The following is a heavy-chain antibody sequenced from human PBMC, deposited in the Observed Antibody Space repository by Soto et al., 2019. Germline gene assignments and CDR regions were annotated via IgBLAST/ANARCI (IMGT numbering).Heavy chain of an antibody. CDR1: GYTFTGYY. CDR2: INPNSGGT. D-gene: IGHD6-13*01. J-gene: IGHJ6*02. Sequence: ASVKVSCKASGYTFTGYYMHWVRQAPGQGLEWMGWINPNSGGTNYAQKFQGWVTMTRDTSISTAYMELSRLRSDDTAVYYCARAFGSGGSWYVGPGRYYGMDVWGQGTMVTVFS. CDR3: ARAFGSGGSWYVGPGRYYGMDV. V-gene: IGHV1-2*04.